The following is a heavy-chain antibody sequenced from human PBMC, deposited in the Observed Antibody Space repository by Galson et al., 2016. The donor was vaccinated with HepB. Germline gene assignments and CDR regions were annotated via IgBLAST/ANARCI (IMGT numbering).Heavy chain of an antibody. CDR3: ARAGVPTYYYDSAAPGAFDI. Sequence: SVKVSCKASGYTFTGFYIHWVRQAPGQGLEWMGRINPNSGVTDSAQKFQGRVSMTRDTSSSTAYLDLSNLRFDDTAVYYCARAGVPTYYYDSAAPGAFDIWGQGTMVTVSP. V-gene: IGHV1-2*06. J-gene: IGHJ3*02. D-gene: IGHD3-22*01. CDR1: GYTFTGFY. CDR2: INPNSGVT.